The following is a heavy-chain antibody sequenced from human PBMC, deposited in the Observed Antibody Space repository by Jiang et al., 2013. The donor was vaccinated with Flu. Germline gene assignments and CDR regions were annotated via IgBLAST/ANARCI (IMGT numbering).Heavy chain of an antibody. Sequence: KPTQTLTLTCTFSGISFNTPGVGVGWIRQAPGQAPEWLALIYWNDAEAYKSSLKTRLSLTKDTSNNQVVLTMTNMDPADTATYYCAHRHYTPSFTRATEFFQHWGPGILVTVSS. CDR1: GISFNTPGVG. V-gene: IGHV2-5*01. CDR3: AHRHYTPSFTRATEFFQH. J-gene: IGHJ1*01. D-gene: IGHD2-15*01. CDR2: IYWNDAE.